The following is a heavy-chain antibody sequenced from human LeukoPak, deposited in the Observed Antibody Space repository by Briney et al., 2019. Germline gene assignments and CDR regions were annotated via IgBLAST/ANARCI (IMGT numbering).Heavy chain of an antibody. CDR3: ARKRGVGVDTNAFDM. J-gene: IGHJ3*02. Sequence: GASVKVSCKASGYTITGYYMHWVRQAPGQGLEWMGWINANNDGSVYAQKFQGRVTMTRDTSINTAYMELSRLRSDDTAVHYCARKRGVGVDTNAFDMWGQGTMVTVSS. V-gene: IGHV1-2*02. CDR1: GYTITGYY. CDR2: INANNDGS. D-gene: IGHD3-3*01.